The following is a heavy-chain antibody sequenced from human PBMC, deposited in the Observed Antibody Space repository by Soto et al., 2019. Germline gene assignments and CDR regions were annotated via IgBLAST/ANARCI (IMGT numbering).Heavy chain of an antibody. D-gene: IGHD2-15*01. Sequence: KQSQTLSLTCAISGDSVSSNSAAWNWIRQSPSRGLEWLGRTYYRSKWYNDYAVSVKSRITINPDTSKNQFYLQLKSVTPEDAAVYYCARDSLPAYWYFDLWGRGTLVTVSS. CDR1: GDSVSSNSAA. J-gene: IGHJ2*01. V-gene: IGHV6-1*01. CDR3: ARDSLPAYWYFDL. CDR2: TYYRSKWYN.